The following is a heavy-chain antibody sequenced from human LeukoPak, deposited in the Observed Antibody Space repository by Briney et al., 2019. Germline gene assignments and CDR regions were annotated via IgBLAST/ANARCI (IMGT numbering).Heavy chain of an antibody. D-gene: IGHD3-10*01. CDR3: AKMTDSTPYSSGTFDS. CDR2: ITDTGDKT. CDR1: GFPLRSYA. V-gene: IGHV3-23*01. J-gene: IGHJ4*02. Sequence: GGSLRLSCSASGFPLRSYAMGWVRQAPGKGLEWVSAITDTGDKTYYADSVKGRFTISRVNSRNTLYLHMSRLRAEDTALFYCAKMTDSTPYSSGTFDSWGQGTLVTVSS.